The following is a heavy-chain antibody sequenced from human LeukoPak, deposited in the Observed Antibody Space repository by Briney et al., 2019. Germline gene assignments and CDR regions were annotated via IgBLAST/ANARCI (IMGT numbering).Heavy chain of an antibody. D-gene: IGHD1-26*01. V-gene: IGHV3-21*01. J-gene: IGHJ6*03. CDR2: ITSSGTYI. CDR1: GFDFNNYN. CDR3: ARDPYSGSYGDYYYYYMDV. Sequence: TGGSLRLSCAASGFDFNNYNMNWVRQAPGKGLEWVSSITSSGTYIYYADSVKGRFTISRDNAKNSLYLQMNSLRPEDTAVYYCARDPYSGSYGDYYYYYMDVWGKGTTVTISS.